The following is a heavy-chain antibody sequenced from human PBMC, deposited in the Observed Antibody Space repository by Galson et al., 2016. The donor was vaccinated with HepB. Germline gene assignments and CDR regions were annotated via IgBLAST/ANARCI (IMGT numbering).Heavy chain of an antibody. CDR2: ISGTSGVT. CDR1: GFRFSSYA. Sequence: SLRLSCAASGFRFSSYAMSWVRQAPGKGLEWVSAISGTSGVTFYADSVRGRFTISRDNSKNTLYLQMNSLRAEETAIYYCAPEDPDIVLVVAANGMGVWGLGTTVTVSS. CDR3: APEDPDIVLVVAANGMGV. V-gene: IGHV3-23*01. D-gene: IGHD2-15*01. J-gene: IGHJ6*02.